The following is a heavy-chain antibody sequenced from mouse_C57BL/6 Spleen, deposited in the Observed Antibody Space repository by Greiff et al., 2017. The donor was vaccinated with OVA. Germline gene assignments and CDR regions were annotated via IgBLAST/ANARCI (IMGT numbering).Heavy chain of an antibody. Sequence: VQLQQPGAELVKPGASVKLSCKASGYTFTSYWMQWVKQRPGQGLEWIGEIDPSDSYTNYNQKFKGKATLTVDTSSSTAYMQLSSLTSADSAVFYCARAGASRAFYGYLGGWGTGSTGTVSA. D-gene: IGHD1-2*01. CDR1: GYTFTSYW. J-gene: IGHJ1*03. V-gene: IGHV1-50*01. CDR2: IDPSDSYT. CDR3: ARAGASRAFYGYLGG.